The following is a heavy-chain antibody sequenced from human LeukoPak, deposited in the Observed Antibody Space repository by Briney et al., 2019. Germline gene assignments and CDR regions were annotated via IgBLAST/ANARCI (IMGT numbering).Heavy chain of an antibody. J-gene: IGHJ4*02. CDR1: GGTFSSYA. D-gene: IGHD6-19*01. V-gene: IGHV1-69*13. CDR3: AREDHSSGYYFDY. Sequence: LVKVSCKASGGTFSSYAISWVRQAPGQGLEWMGGIIPIFGTANYAQKFQGRVTITADESTSTAYMELSSLRSEDTAVYYCAREDHSSGYYFDYWGQGTLVTVSS. CDR2: IIPIFGTA.